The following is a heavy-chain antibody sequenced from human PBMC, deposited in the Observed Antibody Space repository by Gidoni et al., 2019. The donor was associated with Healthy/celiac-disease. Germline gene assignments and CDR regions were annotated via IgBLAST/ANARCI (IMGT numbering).Heavy chain of an antibody. CDR1: GYTFTSYY. J-gene: IGHJ4*02. D-gene: IGHD3-16*02. CDR3: ARRGDYVWGSYRSEYYFDY. V-gene: IGHV1-46*01. Sequence: QVQLVQSGAEVKKPGASVKVSCKASGYTFTSYYMHWVRQAPGQGLEWMGIINPSGGSTSYAQKFQGRVTMTRDTSTSTVYMELSSLRSEDTAVYYCARRGDYVWGSYRSEYYFDYWGQGTLVTVSS. CDR2: INPSGGST.